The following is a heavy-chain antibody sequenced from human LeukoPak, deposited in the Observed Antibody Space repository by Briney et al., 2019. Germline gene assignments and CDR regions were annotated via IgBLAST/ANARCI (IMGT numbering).Heavy chain of an antibody. CDR1: AFSFSSYG. Sequence: GRSLRLSCAASAFSFSSYGMHWVRQAPGKGLEWVAVIWSDGSIKFYGDSVKGRFTISRDNSKNTLYLQMDSLRAEDTAIYYCARDLGYAPDYWGQRTLVTVSS. V-gene: IGHV3-33*01. CDR3: ARDLGYAPDY. CDR2: IWSDGSIK. J-gene: IGHJ4*02. D-gene: IGHD3-16*01.